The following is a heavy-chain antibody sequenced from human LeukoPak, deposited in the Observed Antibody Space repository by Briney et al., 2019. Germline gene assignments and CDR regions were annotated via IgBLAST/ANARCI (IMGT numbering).Heavy chain of an antibody. CDR3: AKSGTMVRYERPQEINGWYYYYGMDV. J-gene: IGHJ6*02. V-gene: IGHV3-23*01. D-gene: IGHD3-10*01. CDR1: GFTFSIYA. CDR2: ISGSGGST. Sequence: GGSLRLSCAAAGFTFSIYAMSWVRQAPGKGLEWVSAISGSGGSTYYADSVKGRFTISRDNSKNTLYLQMNSLRAEDTTVYYCAKSGTMVRYERPQEINGWYYYYGMDVWGQGTTVTVSS.